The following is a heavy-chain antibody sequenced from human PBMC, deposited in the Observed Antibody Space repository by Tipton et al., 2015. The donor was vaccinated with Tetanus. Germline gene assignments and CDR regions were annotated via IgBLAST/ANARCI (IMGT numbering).Heavy chain of an antibody. J-gene: IGHJ2*01. D-gene: IGHD4-17*01. CDR2: IYYSGST. V-gene: IGHV4-39*01. CDR1: GGSISSSSYY. Sequence: GLVKPSETLSLTCTVSGGSISSSSYYWGWIRQPPGKGLEWIGGIYYSGSTYYNPSLKSRVTISVDTSKNQFSLKLSSVTAADTAVYYCASPYGDFVWYFDLWGRGTLVTVSS. CDR3: ASPYGDFVWYFDL.